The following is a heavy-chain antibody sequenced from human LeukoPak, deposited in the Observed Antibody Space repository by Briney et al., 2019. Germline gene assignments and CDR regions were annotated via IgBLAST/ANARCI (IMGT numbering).Heavy chain of an antibody. CDR1: GDSTSSDRYY. CDR2: IYHSGTT. V-gene: IGHV4-39*07. Sequence: SETLSLTCTVSGDSTSSDRYYGGWVRQPPGKGLEWIGYIYHSGTTYYNPSLQSRVTMSVDTSKNQFSLKLSSVTAVDTAVYYCARVNRKVSWGQGTLVTVSS. D-gene: IGHD1-14*01. J-gene: IGHJ4*02. CDR3: ARVNRKVS.